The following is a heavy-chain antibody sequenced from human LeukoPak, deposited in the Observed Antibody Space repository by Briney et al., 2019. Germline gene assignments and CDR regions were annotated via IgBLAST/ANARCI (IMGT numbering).Heavy chain of an antibody. J-gene: IGHJ3*02. D-gene: IGHD5-24*01. CDR2: IYHSGST. CDR1: GGSISSGGYS. V-gene: IGHV4-30-2*01. CDR3: ARETRRAGYNRGAFDI. Sequence: SQTLSLTCAVSGGSISSGGYSWSWIRQPPGKGLEWIGYIYHSGSTYYNPSPKSRVTISVDRSKNQFSLKLSSVTAADTAVYYCARETRRAGYNRGAFDIWGQGTMVTVSS.